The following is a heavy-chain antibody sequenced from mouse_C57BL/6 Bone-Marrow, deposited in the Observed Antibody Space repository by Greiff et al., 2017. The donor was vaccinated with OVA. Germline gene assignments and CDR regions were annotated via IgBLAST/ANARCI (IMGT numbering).Heavy chain of an antibody. CDR1: GFSFNTYA. D-gene: IGHD1-1*01. J-gene: IGHJ3*01. CDR2: IRSKSNNYAT. V-gene: IGHV10-1*01. Sequence: EVKLMESGGGLVQPKGSLKLSCAASGFSFNTYAMNWVRQAPGKGLEWVARIRSKSNNYATYYADSVKDRFTISRDDSESMLYLQMNNLKTEDTAMYYCVRHYYGSSYGFAYWGQGTLVTVSA. CDR3: VRHYYGSSYGFAY.